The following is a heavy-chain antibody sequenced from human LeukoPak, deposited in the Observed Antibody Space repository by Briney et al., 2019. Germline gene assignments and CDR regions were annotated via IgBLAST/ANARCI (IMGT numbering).Heavy chain of an antibody. CDR2: IYQSGST. V-gene: IGHV4-38-2*02. Sequence: SETLSLTCTVSGYSISSGYYGGWIRQPPGKGLGWIGNIYQSGSTYYNPSLKSRVTISVDTSKNQFSLKLSSVTAADTAVYYCACDKLGSFFDYWGQGTLVTVSS. CDR1: GYSISSGYY. J-gene: IGHJ4*02. D-gene: IGHD7-27*01. CDR3: ACDKLGSFFDY.